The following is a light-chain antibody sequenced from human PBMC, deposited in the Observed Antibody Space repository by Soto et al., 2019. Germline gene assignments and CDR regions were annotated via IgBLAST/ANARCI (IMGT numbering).Light chain of an antibody. V-gene: IGLV2-14*01. CDR2: DVS. J-gene: IGLJ1*01. CDR3: SSYTSSSTRV. CDR1: SSDVGGYNY. Sequence: NEPRSGSGSSAQSTTISCTGTSSDVGGYNYVSWYQQHPGKAPKLMIYDVSNRPSGVSNRFSGSKSGNTASLTISGLQAEDEADYYCSSYTSSSTRVFGTGTKVTVL.